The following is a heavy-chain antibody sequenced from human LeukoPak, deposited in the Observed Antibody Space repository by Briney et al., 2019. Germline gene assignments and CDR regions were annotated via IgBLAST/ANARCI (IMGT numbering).Heavy chain of an antibody. V-gene: IGHV3-48*03. Sequence: GGPLRLSCAASGFPFSNYEMIWVRQSPGKGLEWVSYISGSGNAKYYADSEKGRFTISRDNPKHSLYLQVNSLTAQDTAVYYCARGLDTDYWGQGTLVTVSS. CDR3: ARGLDTDY. CDR2: ISGSGNAK. CDR1: GFPFSNYE. D-gene: IGHD3-9*01. J-gene: IGHJ4*02.